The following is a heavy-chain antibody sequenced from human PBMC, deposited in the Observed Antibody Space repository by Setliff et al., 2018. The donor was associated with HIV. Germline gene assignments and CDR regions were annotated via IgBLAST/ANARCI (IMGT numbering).Heavy chain of an antibody. D-gene: IGHD3-9*01. V-gene: IGHV4-59*01. J-gene: IGHJ6*02. CDR1: GASISSYY. Sequence: PSETLSLTCNVSGASISSYYWTWIRQSPGNRLEWLGYITDSGNTNYNPSLRRRVTISADTSKNQVSLRLRSVTAADTAVYYCARETQQSYNIVTGYNYYYGIDVWGQGTTVT. CDR3: ARETQQSYNIVTGYNYYYGIDV. CDR2: ITDSGNT.